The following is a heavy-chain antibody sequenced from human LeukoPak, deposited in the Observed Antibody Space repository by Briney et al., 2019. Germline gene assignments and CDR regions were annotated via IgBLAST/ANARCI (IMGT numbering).Heavy chain of an antibody. CDR2: IKSDGVGT. Sequence: PGGSLRLSCAASGFAFSNFPMHWVRQVPGKGLEYVSAIKSDGVGTYYANSVRDRFTISRDNSKNTLYLQMNSLRAEDTAVYYCAKDQRRQGAYYFDYWGQGTLVTVSS. V-gene: IGHV3-64*01. J-gene: IGHJ4*02. CDR1: GFAFSNFP. CDR3: AKDQRRQGAYYFDY. D-gene: IGHD6-25*01.